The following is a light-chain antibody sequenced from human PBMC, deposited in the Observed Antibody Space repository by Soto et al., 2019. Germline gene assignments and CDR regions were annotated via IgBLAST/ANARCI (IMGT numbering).Light chain of an antibody. CDR2: DTS. Sequence: ETAMTRSRGTLSLSLWEIARVSVKVSQSVSSHSAWYQHKPCQVPRLLIYDTSTRAIRIPARFSGSGSGTEFSLTISSLQSEHFAVYYCQQYSNWPPLTFGQGTRL. J-gene: IGKJ5*01. CDR3: QQYSNWPPLT. V-gene: IGKV3-15*01. CDR1: QSVSSH.